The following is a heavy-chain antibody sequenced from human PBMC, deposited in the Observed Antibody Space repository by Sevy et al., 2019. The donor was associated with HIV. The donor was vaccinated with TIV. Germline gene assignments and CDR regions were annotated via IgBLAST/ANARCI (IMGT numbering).Heavy chain of an antibody. D-gene: IGHD1-7*01. V-gene: IGHV3-30*18. CDR3: AKDHDKYNWNYGGCLDY. CDR2: ISYDGSNK. CDR1: GFTFSSYG. J-gene: IGHJ4*02. Sequence: GGSLRLSCAASGFTFSSYGMHWVRQAPGKGLEWVAVISYDGSNKYYADSVKGRFTISRDKFKNTLYLQMNSLRAEDTATDYCAKDHDKYNWNYGGCLDYWGQGTLVTVSS.